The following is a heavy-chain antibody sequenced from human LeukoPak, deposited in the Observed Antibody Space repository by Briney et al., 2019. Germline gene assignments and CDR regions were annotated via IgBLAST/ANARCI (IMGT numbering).Heavy chain of an antibody. CDR1: GYTFTSYG. CDR3: ARGGAIVGATWRPFFFDY. V-gene: IGHV1-18*01. D-gene: IGHD1-26*01. J-gene: IGHJ4*02. Sequence: ASVKVSCKASGYTFTSYGISWVRQAPGQGLEWMGWISAYNGNTNYAQKLQGRVTMTTDTSTSTAYMELRSLRSDDTAVYYCARGGAIVGATWRPFFFDYWGQGTLVTVSS. CDR2: ISAYNGNT.